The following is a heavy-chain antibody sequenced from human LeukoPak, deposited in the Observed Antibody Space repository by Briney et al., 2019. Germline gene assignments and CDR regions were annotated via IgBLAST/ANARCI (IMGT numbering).Heavy chain of an antibody. CDR3: ARDGGSLLWFGELSVAPPWFDP. Sequence: ASVKVSCKASGYTFTSYYMHWVRQAPGQGLEWMGIINPSGGSTSYAQKSQGRVTMTRDTSTSTVYMELSSLRSEDTAVYYCARDGGSLLWFGELSVAPPWFDPWGQGTLVTVSS. D-gene: IGHD3-10*01. J-gene: IGHJ5*02. CDR1: GYTFTSYY. V-gene: IGHV1-46*01. CDR2: INPSGGST.